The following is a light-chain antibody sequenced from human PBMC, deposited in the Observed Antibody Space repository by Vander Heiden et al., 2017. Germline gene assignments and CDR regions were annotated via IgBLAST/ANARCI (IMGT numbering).Light chain of an antibody. Sequence: DLVMTQSPLSLPVTPGEPASISCRSSQSLLHSNGYNYLDWYLQKPGQSPQLLIYLGSNRASGVPDRFSGSGSGSGTDFTLKISRVEAEDVGVYYCMQALQTPRTFGQGTKVEIK. V-gene: IGKV2-28*01. J-gene: IGKJ1*01. CDR2: LGS. CDR3: MQALQTPRT. CDR1: QSLLHSNGYNY.